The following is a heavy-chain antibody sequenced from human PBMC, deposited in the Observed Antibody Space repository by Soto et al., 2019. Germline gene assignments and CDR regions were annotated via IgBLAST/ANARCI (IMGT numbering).Heavy chain of an antibody. Sequence: GGSLRLSCAASGFTFCSYAMSWVRKAPGKGLEWVSAISGSGGSTYYADSVKGRFTISRDNSKNTLYLQMNSLRAEDTAVYYCAKMDIVVVVAAYFDYWGQGTLVTVSS. CDR2: ISGSGGST. CDR1: GFTFCSYA. V-gene: IGHV3-23*01. J-gene: IGHJ4*02. CDR3: AKMDIVVVVAAYFDY. D-gene: IGHD2-15*01.